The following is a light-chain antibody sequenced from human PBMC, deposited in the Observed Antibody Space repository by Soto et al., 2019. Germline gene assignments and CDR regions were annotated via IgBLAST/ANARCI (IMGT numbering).Light chain of an antibody. V-gene: IGLV2-14*03. CDR3: SSFVYFDVLVA. J-gene: IGLJ2*01. CDR2: DVN. Sequence: QSALTQPASVSGSPGQSVTISCTGTSSDVGAHNFVSWYQQHPGRAPKLIVYDVNHRPSGVSDRFSGSKSGNTASLTISGLQPEDEADYYCSSFVYFDVLVAFGGGTKLTVL. CDR1: SSDVGAHNF.